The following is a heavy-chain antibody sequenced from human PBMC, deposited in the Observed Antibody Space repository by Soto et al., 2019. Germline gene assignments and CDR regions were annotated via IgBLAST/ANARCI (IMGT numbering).Heavy chain of an antibody. D-gene: IGHD3-16*01. CDR2: ISYDGSNK. Sequence: QEQLVESGGGVVQPGRSLRLSCAASGFTFSSYVMYWVRQAPGKGLEWVAVISYDGSNKYYADSVKGRFTISRDNSRXTRYLQMNSLRAEDTAVYYCARDLRPYYYYYGMDVWGQGTTVTVSS. CDR1: GFTFSSYV. J-gene: IGHJ6*02. CDR3: ARDLRPYYYYYGMDV. V-gene: IGHV3-30-3*01.